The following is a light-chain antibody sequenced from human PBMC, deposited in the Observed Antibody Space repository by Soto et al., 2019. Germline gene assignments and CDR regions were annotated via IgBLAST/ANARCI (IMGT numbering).Light chain of an antibody. CDR2: AAS. V-gene: IGKV1-39*01. CDR3: HQTYIAPAT. Sequence: DIQMTQSPSSLSASVGDRVTITCRASHSINYCLSWFQQKPGQAPKLLIYAASSLKSGVPSRFSGSGSGTDFILTIDSLEPEDFATYFCHQTYIAPATFGQGTKVGVK. J-gene: IGKJ1*01. CDR1: HSINYC.